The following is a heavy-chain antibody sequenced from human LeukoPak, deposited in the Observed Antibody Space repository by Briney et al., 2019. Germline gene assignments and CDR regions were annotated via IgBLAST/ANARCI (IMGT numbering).Heavy chain of an antibody. CDR2: INHSGST. J-gene: IGHJ6*04. D-gene: IGHD5-18*01. CDR3: ASGGYRHGYYYGMDV. CDR1: GGSFSGYY. V-gene: IGHV4-34*01. Sequence: PSETLSLTCAVYGGSFSGYYWSWIRQPPGKGLEWIGEINHSGSTNYNPSLKSRVTISVDTSKNQFSLKLSFVTAADTAVYYCASGGYRHGYYYGMDVWGKGTTVTVSS.